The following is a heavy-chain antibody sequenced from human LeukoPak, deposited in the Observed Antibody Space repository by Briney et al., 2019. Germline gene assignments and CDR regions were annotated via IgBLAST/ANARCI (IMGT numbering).Heavy chain of an antibody. Sequence: SGTLSLTCDVSGGSISSSNWWSWVRQPPGKGLEWIGEIHHSGSTNYNPSLKSRVTISVDKSKNQFSLKLSSVTAADTAVYYCARKDYYDSNGLDYWGQGSLVTVSS. J-gene: IGHJ4*02. CDR3: ARKDYYDSNGLDY. D-gene: IGHD3-22*01. CDR2: IHHSGST. CDR1: GGSISSSNW. V-gene: IGHV4-4*02.